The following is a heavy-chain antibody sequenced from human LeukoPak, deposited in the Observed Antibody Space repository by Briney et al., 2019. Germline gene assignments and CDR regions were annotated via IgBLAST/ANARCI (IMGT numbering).Heavy chain of an antibody. CDR2: INSDGRRT. CDR3: ARGADSGYSSDN. Sequence: GGSLRLSCPASGFTFSNYWMHWVRQAPGKGLVWVSRINSDGRRTNYVDSVKGRFTISRDNAKNTLYLQMNSLRAEDTAVYYCARGADSGYSSDNWGQGTLVSVSS. D-gene: IGHD3-9*01. J-gene: IGHJ4*02. V-gene: IGHV3-74*01. CDR1: GFTFSNYW.